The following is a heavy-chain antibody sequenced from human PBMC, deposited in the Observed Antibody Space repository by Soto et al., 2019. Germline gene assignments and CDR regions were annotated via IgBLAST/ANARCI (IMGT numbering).Heavy chain of an antibody. V-gene: IGHV3-30*18. J-gene: IGHJ4*02. CDR1: GFTFSNYG. Sequence: QVQLVESGGGVVQPGRSLRLSCAASGFTFSNYGMHWVRQAPGKGLEWVAVISYDGSNKYYADSVMGRFTFSRDNSKNTLYLKMNSLRVEDTAMYYCAKTHGYNSGWYSIDYWGQGTLVTVSS. D-gene: IGHD6-19*01. CDR3: AKTHGYNSGWYSIDY. CDR2: ISYDGSNK.